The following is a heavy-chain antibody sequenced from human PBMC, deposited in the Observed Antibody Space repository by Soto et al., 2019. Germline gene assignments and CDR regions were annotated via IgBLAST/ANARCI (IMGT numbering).Heavy chain of an antibody. CDR2: INSDGSST. J-gene: IGHJ4*02. CDR1: GFTFSSYW. CDR3: VRTSLVVAAATREDY. D-gene: IGHD2-15*01. Sequence: EVQLVESGGGLVQPGESLRLSCAASGFTFSSYWMHWVRQAPGKGLVWVARINSDGSSTSHAGSVKGRFTISGDNAKNTLYLQMNSLRAEDTAVYYCVRTSLVVAAATREDYWGQGTLVSVSS. V-gene: IGHV3-74*01.